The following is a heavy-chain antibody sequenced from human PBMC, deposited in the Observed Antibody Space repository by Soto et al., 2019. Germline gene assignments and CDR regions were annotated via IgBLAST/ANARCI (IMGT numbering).Heavy chain of an antibody. CDR3: ARVPVGAASGAFQH. J-gene: IGHJ1*01. Sequence: ETLSLTCTVSGGSISSYYWSWIRQPPGKGLEWIGYIYYSGSTNYNPSLKSRVTISVDTSKNQFSLKLSSVTAADTAVYYCARVPVGAASGAFQHWGQGTLVTVSS. CDR1: GGSISSYY. D-gene: IGHD1-26*01. V-gene: IGHV4-59*01. CDR2: IYYSGST.